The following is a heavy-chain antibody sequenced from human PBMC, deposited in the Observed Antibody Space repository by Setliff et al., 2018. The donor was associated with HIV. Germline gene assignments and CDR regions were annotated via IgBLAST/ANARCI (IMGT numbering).Heavy chain of an antibody. CDR3: ARDHTSGSLDF. CDR1: GGSIGSGSHY. Sequence: SETLSLTCSVSGGSIGSGSHYWSWIRLPAGRGPEWLGRVYTSGSTTYNPSLQSRVTISVDTSKNQFSLKMSSVTAADTAVYYCARDHTSGSLDFWGQGTLVTVSS. CDR2: VYTSGST. D-gene: IGHD3-10*01. J-gene: IGHJ4*02. V-gene: IGHV4-61*02.